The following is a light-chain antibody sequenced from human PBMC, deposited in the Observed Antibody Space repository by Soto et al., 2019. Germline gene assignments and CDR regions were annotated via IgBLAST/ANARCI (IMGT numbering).Light chain of an antibody. J-gene: IGKJ2*01. V-gene: IGKV1-39*01. CDR2: AAS. Sequence: DIQMTQSPSSLSASVGDRVTITCRASQSISTSLNWYQQKPGKAPNLLIYAASRLQSGVPSRFSGSGSGTDVTLTISSLQPDDLATFYCQQSYSTPRTFGQGTKLEIK. CDR1: QSISTS. CDR3: QQSYSTPRT.